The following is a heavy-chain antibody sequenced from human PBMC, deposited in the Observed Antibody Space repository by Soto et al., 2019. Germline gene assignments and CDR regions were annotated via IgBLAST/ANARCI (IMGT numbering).Heavy chain of an antibody. CDR3: ARLERYTGYELHFDY. V-gene: IGHV5-10-1*01. Sequence: PGESLKISCKGSGYSFTSFWISWVRQMPGKGLEWMGRIDPSDSYTSYSPSFQGHVTISADRSISTAYLQWSSLKASDTAMYYCARLERYTGYELHFDYWGQGTQVTV. J-gene: IGHJ4*02. D-gene: IGHD5-12*01. CDR2: IDPSDSYT. CDR1: GYSFTSFW.